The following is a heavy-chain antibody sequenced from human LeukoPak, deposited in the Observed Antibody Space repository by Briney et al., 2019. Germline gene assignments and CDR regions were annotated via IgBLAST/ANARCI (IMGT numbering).Heavy chain of an antibody. CDR3: ARVVTYYDILTGNNWFDP. D-gene: IGHD3-9*01. V-gene: IGHV3-30*04. Sequence: PGGSLRLSCAASGFTFSLHSMLWVRQAPGKGLEWVAVISYDGRNKYYVDSVKGRFSISRDNSKNSLYLQMNSLRAEDTAVYYCARVVTYYDILTGNNWFDPWGQGTLVTVSS. CDR1: GFTFSLHS. CDR2: ISYDGRNK. J-gene: IGHJ5*02.